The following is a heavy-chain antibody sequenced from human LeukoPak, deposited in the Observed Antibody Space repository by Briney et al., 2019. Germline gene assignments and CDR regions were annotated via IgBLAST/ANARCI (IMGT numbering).Heavy chain of an antibody. V-gene: IGHV4-59*01. J-gene: IGHJ2*01. CDR1: GGSISSYY. D-gene: IGHD3-3*01. CDR3: ARGVLVYDLNWYFDL. Sequence: SETLSLTCTVSGGSISSYYWSWIRQPPGKGLEWIGYIYYSGSTNYNPSLKSRVTISVDTSKNQFSLKLSSVTAADTAVYYSARGVLVYDLNWYFDLWGRGTLVTVSS. CDR2: IYYSGST.